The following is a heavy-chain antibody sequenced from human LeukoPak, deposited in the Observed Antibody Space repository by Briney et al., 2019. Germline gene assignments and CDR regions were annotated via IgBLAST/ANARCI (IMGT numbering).Heavy chain of an antibody. J-gene: IGHJ4*02. Sequence: ASVKVSCKASGYTFTSYGISWVRQAPGQGLEWMGWISAYNGNTNYAQKLQGRVTMTTDTSTSTAYMELGSLRSEDTAVYYCATHRDGYNPFDYWGQGTLVTVSS. CDR3: ATHRDGYNPFDY. D-gene: IGHD5-24*01. CDR1: GYTFTSYG. V-gene: IGHV1-18*01. CDR2: ISAYNGNT.